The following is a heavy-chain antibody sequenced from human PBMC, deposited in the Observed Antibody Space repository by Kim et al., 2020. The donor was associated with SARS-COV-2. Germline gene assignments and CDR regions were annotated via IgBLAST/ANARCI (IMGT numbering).Heavy chain of an antibody. Sequence: GGSLRLSCAASGFTFSSYSMNWVRQAPGKGLEWVSYISSSSSTIYYADSVKGRFTISRDNAKNSLYLQMNSLRAEDTAVYYCARDTSYGDHSEGIYYYYGMDVWGQGTTVTVSS. CDR2: ISSSSSTI. V-gene: IGHV3-48*04. CDR1: GFTFSSYS. D-gene: IGHD4-17*01. CDR3: ARDTSYGDHSEGIYYYYGMDV. J-gene: IGHJ6*02.